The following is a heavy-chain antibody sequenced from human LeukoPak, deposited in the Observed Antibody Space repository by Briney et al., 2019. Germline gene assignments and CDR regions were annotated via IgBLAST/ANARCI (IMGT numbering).Heavy chain of an antibody. V-gene: IGHV3-53*01. D-gene: IGHD6-13*01. CDR2: IYSGGST. J-gene: IGHJ3*02. CDR3: ASPGIAAAGTWGYAFDI. CDR1: GFTVSSNY. Sequence: VGSLRLSCAASGFTVSSNYMSWVRQAPGKGLEWVSVIYSGGSTYYADSVKGRFTISRDNSKNTLYPQMNSLRAEDTAVYYCASPGIAAAGTWGYAFDIWGQGTMVTVSS.